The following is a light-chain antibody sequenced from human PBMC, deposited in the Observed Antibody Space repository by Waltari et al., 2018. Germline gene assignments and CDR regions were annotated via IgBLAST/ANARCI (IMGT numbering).Light chain of an antibody. Sequence: QSALTQPASVSGSPGQSITIPCTGSTSDVGTYNFVSWYQEHPGKAPKPLIYEASKRPSGVSTRFSGSKSGNTASLTISGLQAEDEADYYCCSYAGRSTLIFGTGTKVTVL. CDR2: EAS. CDR1: TSDVGTYNF. J-gene: IGLJ1*01. CDR3: CSYAGRSTLI. V-gene: IGLV2-23*01.